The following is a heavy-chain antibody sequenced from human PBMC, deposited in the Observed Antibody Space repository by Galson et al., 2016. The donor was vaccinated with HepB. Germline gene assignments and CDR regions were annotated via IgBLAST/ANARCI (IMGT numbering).Heavy chain of an antibody. CDR2: IHHSGST. Sequence: SETLSLTCTVSGGSISRGAYYWSWIRQHPWKGLEWIGEIHHSGSTNYNPSLKSRVTLSVDTSRNQFSLHMSSITAADTAVYYCARRLRPTPMKPRYIDVWGRGTLVTVSS. V-gene: IGHV4-39*01. D-gene: IGHD2-15*01. J-gene: IGHJ2*01. CDR1: GGSISRGAYY. CDR3: ARRLRPTPMKPRYIDV.